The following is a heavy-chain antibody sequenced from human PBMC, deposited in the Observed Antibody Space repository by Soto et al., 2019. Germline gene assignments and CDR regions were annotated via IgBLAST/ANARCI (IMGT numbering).Heavy chain of an antibody. J-gene: IGHJ6*02. CDR1: GFTFSSYG. Sequence: QVQLVESGGGVVQPGRSLRLSCAASGFTFSSYGMHWVRQAPGKGLEWVAVIWYDGSNKYYADSVKGRFTISRDNSKNTLYLQMNSLGAEDTAVYYCARGHSSGWSRYYYYGMDVWGQGTTVTVSS. CDR2: IWYDGSNK. V-gene: IGHV3-33*01. D-gene: IGHD6-19*01. CDR3: ARGHSSGWSRYYYYGMDV.